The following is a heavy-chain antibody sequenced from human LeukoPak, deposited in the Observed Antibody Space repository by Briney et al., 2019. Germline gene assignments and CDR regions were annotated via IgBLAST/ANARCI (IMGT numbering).Heavy chain of an antibody. D-gene: IGHD2-15*01. CDR1: GFSFSYYG. V-gene: IGHV3-30*02. CDR3: AKEENSGGYGTDL. CDR2: IRYDGIV. J-gene: IGHJ5*02. Sequence: PGGSLRLSCAGSGFSFSYYGFHWFRQTPDRGLDWVAFIRYDGIVHLDKDSVKGRFTISRDNSKNTVYLQMSSLRTEDTAVYFCAKEENSGGYGTDLWGRGTQVIVSS.